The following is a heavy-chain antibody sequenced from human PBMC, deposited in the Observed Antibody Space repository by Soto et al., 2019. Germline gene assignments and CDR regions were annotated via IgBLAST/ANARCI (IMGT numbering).Heavy chain of an antibody. J-gene: IGHJ4*02. D-gene: IGHD2-8*01. Sequence: QIQMVQSGAEVKQPGASVKISGKTSGYTFSSYSINWVRQAPGQRLEWMAWISTTSGNTHYAERVQGRVTVTLDKSARTAFMEMWGLTSDDTAVYFCARDNGYYDFWGQGTLVTVSS. CDR1: GYTFSSYS. CDR3: ARDNGYYDF. CDR2: ISTTSGNT. V-gene: IGHV1-18*01.